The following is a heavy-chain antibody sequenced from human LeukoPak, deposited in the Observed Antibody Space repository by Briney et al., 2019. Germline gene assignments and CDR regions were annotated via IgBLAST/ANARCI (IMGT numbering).Heavy chain of an antibody. CDR1: GGSISSSSYY. J-gene: IGHJ4*02. CDR3: ARDRVTTQLVSADY. CDR2: IYYSGST. D-gene: IGHD4-17*01. V-gene: IGHV4-39*07. Sequence: SETPSLTCTVSGGSISSSSYYWGWIRQPPGKGLEWIGSIYYSGSTYYNPSLKSRVTISVDTSKNQFSLKLSSVTAADAAVYYCARDRVTTQLVSADYWGQGTLVTVSS.